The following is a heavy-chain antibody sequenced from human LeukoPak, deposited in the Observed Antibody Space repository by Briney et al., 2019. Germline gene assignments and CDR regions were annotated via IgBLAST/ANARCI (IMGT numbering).Heavy chain of an antibody. J-gene: IGHJ4*02. V-gene: IGHV4-59*01. CDR1: GGSISSYY. D-gene: IGHD5-12*01. Sequence: SETLSLTCTVSGGSISSYYWSWIRQPPGKGLEWIGYIYYSGSTNYNPSLKSRVTISVDTSKNQFSLKLSSVTAADTAIYYCAKPANDGYNSYSWAFEYWGQGKLVTVSS. CDR3: AKPANDGYNSYSWAFEY. CDR2: IYYSGST.